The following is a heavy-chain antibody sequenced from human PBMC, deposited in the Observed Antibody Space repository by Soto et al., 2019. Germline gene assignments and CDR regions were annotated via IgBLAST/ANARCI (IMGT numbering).Heavy chain of an antibody. Sequence: GGSLRLSCAASGFTFSSYAMSWVRQAPGKGLEWVSAISGSGGSTYYADSVKGRFTISRDNSKNTLYLQMNSLRAEDTAVYYCAKGSGWDYYYGMDVWGQGTTVTVSS. J-gene: IGHJ6*02. V-gene: IGHV3-23*01. CDR3: AKGSGWDYYYGMDV. CDR2: ISGSGGST. CDR1: GFTFSSYA. D-gene: IGHD6-19*01.